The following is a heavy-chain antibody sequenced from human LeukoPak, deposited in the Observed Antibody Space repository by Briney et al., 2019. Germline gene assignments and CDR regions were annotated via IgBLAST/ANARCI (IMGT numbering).Heavy chain of an antibody. Sequence: SETLSLTCTVSGGSIIDVNSYWTWIRQPPGKGLEWIASVFHNGDPYYTPTLRSRHTISVDSSKNQFSLRLNSVTAADAAVYFCARRGFGYSVDVWGQGTMVTVSS. CDR3: ARRGFGYSVDV. CDR2: VFHNGDP. D-gene: IGHD3-16*01. J-gene: IGHJ6*02. CDR1: GGSIIDVNSY. V-gene: IGHV4-39*01.